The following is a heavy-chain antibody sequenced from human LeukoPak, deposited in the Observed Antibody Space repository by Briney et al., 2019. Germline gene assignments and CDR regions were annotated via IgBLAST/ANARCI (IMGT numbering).Heavy chain of an antibody. J-gene: IGHJ3*02. CDR3: ARTAVTPGSSDAFDI. Sequence: GGSLRLSCAASGFTVSSNYMSWVRQAPGTGLEWVSIIYDIGSTYYADSVKGRFTISRDNSQNTLYLQLNSLRAEDAAVYYCARTAVTPGSSDAFDIWGQGTMVTVSS. CDR2: IYDIGST. CDR1: GFTVSSNY. D-gene: IGHD4-17*01. V-gene: IGHV3-53*01.